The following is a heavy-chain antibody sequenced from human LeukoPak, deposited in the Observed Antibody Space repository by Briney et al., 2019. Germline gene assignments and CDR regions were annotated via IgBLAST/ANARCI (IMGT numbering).Heavy chain of an antibody. CDR1: GFTFSSYS. J-gene: IGHJ3*02. D-gene: IGHD6-13*01. CDR3: ASEGQQLLVLLWHAFDI. Sequence: PGGSLRLSCAASGFTFSSYSMNWVRQAPGKGLEWVSYISSSSSTIYYADSVKGRFTISRDNAKNSLYLQMNSLRAEDTAVYYCASEGQQLLVLLWHAFDIWGQGTMVTVSS. CDR2: ISSSSSTI. V-gene: IGHV3-48*01.